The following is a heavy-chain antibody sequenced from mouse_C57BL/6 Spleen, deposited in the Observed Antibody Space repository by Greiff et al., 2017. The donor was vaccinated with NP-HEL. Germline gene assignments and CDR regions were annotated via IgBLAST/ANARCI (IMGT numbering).Heavy chain of an antibody. CDR2: IYPGSGST. J-gene: IGHJ2*01. CDR3: ARSHYYGSSYGY. Sequence: QVQLQQPGAELVKPGASVKMSCKASGYTFTSYWITWVKQRPGQGLEWIGDIYPGSGSTNYNEKFKSKATLTVDTSSSTAYMQLSSLTSEYSAVYYGARSHYYGSSYGYWGQGTTLTVSS. V-gene: IGHV1-55*01. CDR1: GYTFTSYW. D-gene: IGHD1-1*01.